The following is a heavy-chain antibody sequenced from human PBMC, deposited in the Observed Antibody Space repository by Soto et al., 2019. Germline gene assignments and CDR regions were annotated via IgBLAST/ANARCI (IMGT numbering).Heavy chain of an antibody. Sequence: ASVKVSCKASGYTFTSYGISWVRQAPGQGLEWMGWISAYIGNTNYAQKLQGRVTITTDTSTSTAYMELSSLRSDDTAVYYCARIAVAGTPTFDYWGQGTLVTVSS. CDR3: ARIAVAGTPTFDY. D-gene: IGHD6-19*01. CDR1: GYTFTSYG. J-gene: IGHJ4*02. V-gene: IGHV1-18*01. CDR2: ISAYIGNT.